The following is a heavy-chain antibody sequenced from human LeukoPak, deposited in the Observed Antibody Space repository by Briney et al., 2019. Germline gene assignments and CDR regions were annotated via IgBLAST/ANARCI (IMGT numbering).Heavy chain of an antibody. D-gene: IGHD6-19*01. CDR3: ARTLYGSGDDY. CDR1: GGSISSYY. Sequence: SETLSLTCTVSGGSISSYYWSWIRQPPGKGLEWIGYIYYSGSTNYNPSLESRVTISVDTSKNQFSLKLSSVTAADTAVYYCARTLYGSGDDYWGQGTLVTVSS. V-gene: IGHV4-59*01. J-gene: IGHJ4*02. CDR2: IYYSGST.